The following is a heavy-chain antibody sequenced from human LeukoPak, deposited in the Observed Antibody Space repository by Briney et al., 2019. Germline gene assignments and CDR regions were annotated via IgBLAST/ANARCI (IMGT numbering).Heavy chain of an antibody. CDR2: IWYDGNNK. J-gene: IGHJ4*02. CDR3: VRDRGSTNYFDY. CDR1: GCTFSSYG. D-gene: IGHD3-10*01. V-gene: IGHV3-33*01. Sequence: GRSLRLSCAASGCTFSSYGMHWVRQAPRKGLETVAIIWYDGNNKYYADSLKGRFTISRDNSKNTLYLQINSLRAEDTAVYFCVRDRGSTNYFDYWGQGALVTVSS.